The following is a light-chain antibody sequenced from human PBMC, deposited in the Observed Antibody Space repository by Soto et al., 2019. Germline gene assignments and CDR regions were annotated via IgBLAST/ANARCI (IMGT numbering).Light chain of an antibody. CDR3: SSYAGSNNLV. J-gene: IGLJ2*01. CDR2: EVN. CDR1: TGAVGGYNY. V-gene: IGLV2-8*01. Sequence: QSALTQPPSASGSLGRQVQFPSPGLTGAVGGYNYASWYKQHPGKAPKLMIYEVNQRPSGVPDRFSGSKSGNTASLTVSGLQADDEADYYCSSYAGSNNLVFGGGTKLTVL.